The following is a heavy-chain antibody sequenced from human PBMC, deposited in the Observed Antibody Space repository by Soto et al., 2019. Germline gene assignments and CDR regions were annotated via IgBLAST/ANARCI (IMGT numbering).Heavy chain of an antibody. CDR3: AKGSHYYDSRPYAFDI. CDR2: ISYDGSNK. D-gene: IGHD3-22*01. Sequence: PGGSLRLSCAASGFTFSSYGMHWVRQAPGKGLEWVAVISYDGSNKYYADSVKGRFTISRDNSKNTLYLQMNNLRAEDTAVYYCAKGSHYYDSRPYAFDIWGQGTMVTV. V-gene: IGHV3-30*18. J-gene: IGHJ3*02. CDR1: GFTFSSYG.